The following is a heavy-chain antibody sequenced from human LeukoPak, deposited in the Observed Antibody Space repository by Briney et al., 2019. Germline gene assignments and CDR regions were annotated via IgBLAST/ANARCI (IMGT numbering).Heavy chain of an antibody. Sequence: PGGSLRPSCAASGFTFSSYAMSWVRQAPGKGLEWVGFIRSKAYGGTTEYAASVKGRFTISRDDSKSIAYLQMNSLKTEDTAVYYCTRNIVVVVAADYYYYYYMDVWGKGTTVTVSS. CDR2: IRSKAYGGTT. J-gene: IGHJ6*03. CDR1: GFTFSSYA. CDR3: TRNIVVVVAADYYYYYYMDV. D-gene: IGHD2-15*01. V-gene: IGHV3-49*04.